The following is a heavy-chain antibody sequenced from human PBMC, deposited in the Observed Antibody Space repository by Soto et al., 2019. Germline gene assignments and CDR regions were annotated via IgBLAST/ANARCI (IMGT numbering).Heavy chain of an antibody. V-gene: IGHV3-11*05. Sequence: QVQLVESGGGLVKPGGSLRLSCAASGFTFTDYYMSWIRQAPGKGLEWVSYISISSSYTNYADSVRGRFTISRNDAKNSLYLQMNSLRAEDTAVYYCARLSGTLDAFDMWGQGTMVTVFS. CDR2: ISISSSYT. D-gene: IGHD1-7*01. CDR1: GFTFTDYY. CDR3: ARLSGTLDAFDM. J-gene: IGHJ3*02.